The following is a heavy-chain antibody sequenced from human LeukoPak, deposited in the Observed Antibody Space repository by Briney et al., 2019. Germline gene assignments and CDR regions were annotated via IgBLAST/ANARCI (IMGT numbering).Heavy chain of an antibody. CDR3: ARGLNLYYFDY. V-gene: IGHV3-30*04. J-gene: IGHJ4*02. D-gene: IGHD1-14*01. CDR1: GFTFSSYA. Sequence: PGRSLRLSCAASGFTFSSYAMHWVRQAPGKGLEWVAVISYDGSNKYYADSVKGRFTISRDNSKNTLYLQMNSLRAGDTAVYYCARGLNLYYFDYWGQGTLVTVSS. CDR2: ISYDGSNK.